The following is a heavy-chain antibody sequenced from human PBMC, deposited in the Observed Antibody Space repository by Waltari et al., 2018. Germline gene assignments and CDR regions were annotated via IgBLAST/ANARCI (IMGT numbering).Heavy chain of an antibody. J-gene: IGHJ4*02. V-gene: IGHV7-4-1*02. CDR3: ARGGGTFSKPQYFDS. CDR2: INTNTGNP. CDR1: GYIFTTYG. Sequence: QVQLVQSGSELKKPGASVQVSCKASGYIFTTYGINWVRQAPGQGLEWMGWINTNTGNPTYVQGFTGRFVFSLDTSVSTAYLQISSLKAEDSAIYYCARGGGTFSKPQYFDSWGQGTRVTVSS. D-gene: IGHD1-26*01.